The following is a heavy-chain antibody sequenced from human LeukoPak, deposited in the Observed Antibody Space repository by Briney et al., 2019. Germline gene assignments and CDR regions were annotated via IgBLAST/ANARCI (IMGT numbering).Heavy chain of an antibody. CDR2: IYYSGST. CDR1: GGSISSYY. CDR3: VRHDGRGGATMGAFDS. D-gene: IGHD5-12*01. J-gene: IGHJ5*01. V-gene: IGHV4-59*08. Sequence: SETLSLTCTVSGGSISSYYWSWIRQHPGKGLEWIGYIYYSGSTYYNPSLKSRVTVSLDTSANQFSLQLNSVTAADTAVYYCVRHDGRGGATMGAFDSWGQGSLVTVSS.